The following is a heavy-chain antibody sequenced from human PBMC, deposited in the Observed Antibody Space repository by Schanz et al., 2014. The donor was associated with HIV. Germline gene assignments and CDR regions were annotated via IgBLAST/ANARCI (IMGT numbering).Heavy chain of an antibody. V-gene: IGHV4-34*01. Sequence: QVQLQESGPGLVKPSETLSLTCAFYGGSLSAFSWSWIRQSPDKGLEWVGEIDRFGGTNYNPSLKSRVTVSVDTSKNQFSLKLSSVTAADTAVYYCARELKGYFDYWGQGTLVTVSS. CDR2: IDRFGGT. CDR3: ARELKGYFDY. CDR1: GGSLSAFS. J-gene: IGHJ4*02.